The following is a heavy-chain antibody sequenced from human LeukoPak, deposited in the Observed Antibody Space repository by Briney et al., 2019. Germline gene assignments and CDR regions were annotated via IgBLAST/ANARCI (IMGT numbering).Heavy chain of an antibody. CDR2: IWYDGGNK. V-gene: IGHV3-33*08. D-gene: IGHD1-26*01. CDR3: ASDHGAY. CDR1: GFTFSDYY. Sequence: GGSLRLSCAASGFTFSDYYMSWIRQAPGKGLEWVAVIWYDGGNKYYADSVKGRFTISRDNSKNTLSLQMNSLRAEDTAVYYCASDHGAYWGQGTLVTVSS. J-gene: IGHJ4*02.